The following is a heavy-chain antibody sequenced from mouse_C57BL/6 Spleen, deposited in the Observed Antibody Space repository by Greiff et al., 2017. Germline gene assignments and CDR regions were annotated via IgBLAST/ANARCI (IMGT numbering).Heavy chain of an antibody. Sequence: EVQLQESGPGLVKPSQSLSLTCSVTGYSITSGYYWNWIRQFPGNKLEWMGYISYDGSNNYNPSLKNRISITRDTSKNQFFLRLNSVTTEDTATYYCARDYDYDEGGYAMDYWGKGTSVTVSS. CDR2: ISYDGSN. CDR1: GYSITSGYY. V-gene: IGHV3-6*01. D-gene: IGHD2-4*01. CDR3: ARDYDYDEGGYAMDY. J-gene: IGHJ4*01.